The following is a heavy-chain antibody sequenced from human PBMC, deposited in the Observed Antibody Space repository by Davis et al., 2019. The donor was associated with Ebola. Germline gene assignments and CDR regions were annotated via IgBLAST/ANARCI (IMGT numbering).Heavy chain of an antibody. V-gene: IGHV3-21*01. Sequence: PGGSLRLSCAASGFTFSTYSMSWVRQAPGKGLEWVSSISSDSDYMYYADSAKGRFTISRDNAKNSLYLQMNSLRAEDTAVYYCARDRPLDFFFGDYYGMDVWGQGTTVTVSS. CDR3: ARDRPLDFFFGDYYGMDV. J-gene: IGHJ6*02. CDR2: ISSDSDYM. CDR1: GFTFSTYS. D-gene: IGHD3-16*01.